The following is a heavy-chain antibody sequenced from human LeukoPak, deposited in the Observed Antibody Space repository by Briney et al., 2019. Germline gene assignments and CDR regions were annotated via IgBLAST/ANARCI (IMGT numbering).Heavy chain of an antibody. V-gene: IGHV1-69*04. J-gene: IGHJ4*02. CDR3: AIHLKGYYYDSSGYYDY. Sequence: ASVKVSCKASGGTFSSYAISWVRQAPGQGLEWTGRIIPILGIANYAQKFQGRVTITADKSTSTAYMELSSLRSEDTAVYYCAIHLKGYYYDSSGYYDYWGQGTLVTVSS. CDR2: IIPILGIA. CDR1: GGTFSSYA. D-gene: IGHD3-22*01.